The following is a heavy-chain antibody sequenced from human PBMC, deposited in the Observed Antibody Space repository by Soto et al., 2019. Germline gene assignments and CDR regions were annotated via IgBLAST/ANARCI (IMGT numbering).Heavy chain of an antibody. CDR3: ARDRGCISTTCYRYYYAMDV. CDR2: IWYDGSNK. J-gene: IGHJ6*02. D-gene: IGHD2-2*01. CDR1: GFTFSNYG. Sequence: QVQLVESGGGVVQPGRSLRLSCAASGFTFSNYGMHWVRQAPGKGLAWVAVIWYDGSNKYYADSVKGRFTISRDNSKNTLYLQLNSLRAEDTAVYFCARDRGCISTTCYRYYYAMDVWGQGTTVTVSS. V-gene: IGHV3-33*01.